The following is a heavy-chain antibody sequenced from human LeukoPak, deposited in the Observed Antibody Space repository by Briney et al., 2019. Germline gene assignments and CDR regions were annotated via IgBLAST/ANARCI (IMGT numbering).Heavy chain of an antibody. D-gene: IGHD1-14*01. CDR1: GFTFSSYA. J-gene: IGHJ4*02. V-gene: IGHV3-23*01. CDR3: AKGHSAHGTGFDC. CDR2: IGSGSGDTT. Sequence: PGGSLRLSCAASGFTFSSYAMRWVRQAPGKGLEWVSAIGSGSGDTTYYADSVKGRFTISRDNSKNTLYLQMNSLRVEDTGVYYCAKGHSAHGTGFDCWGQGTQVAVSS.